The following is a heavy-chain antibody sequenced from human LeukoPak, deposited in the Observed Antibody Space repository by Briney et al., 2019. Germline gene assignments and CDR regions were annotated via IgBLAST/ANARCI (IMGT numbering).Heavy chain of an antibody. D-gene: IGHD4-23*01. Sequence: SGKLCFTSAGYTFTCCYIHWMRVAPGPGLEWLGGINLNSGGTNYAQKVQGRVAVTRDTSLNTAYMELSRMKYHDKDMYYCARAFDSGGNPFDNWGQGTLLTVSS. CDR2: INLNSGGT. V-gene: IGHV1-2*02. J-gene: IGHJ4*02. CDR3: ARAFDSGGNPFDN. CDR1: GYTFTCCY.